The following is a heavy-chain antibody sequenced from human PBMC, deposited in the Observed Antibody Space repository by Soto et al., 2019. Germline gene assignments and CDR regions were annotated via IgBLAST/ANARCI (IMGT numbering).Heavy chain of an antibody. V-gene: IGHV3-23*01. J-gene: IGHJ3*02. CDR1: VGNVCSSR. Sequence: GADRSSYERRVGNVCSSRMSPVHQKTRKGLEWVSAISGSGGSTYYADSVKGRFTISRDNSKNTLYLQMNSLRAEDTAVYYCAKDKGGYYYDSSGYYRDAFDIWGQGTMVTVSS. CDR2: ISGSGGST. D-gene: IGHD3-22*01. CDR3: AKDKGGYYYDSSGYYRDAFDI.